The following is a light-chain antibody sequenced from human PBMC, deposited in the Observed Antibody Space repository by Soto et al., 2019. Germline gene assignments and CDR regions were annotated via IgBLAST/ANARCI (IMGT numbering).Light chain of an antibody. CDR2: DAS. CDR3: QQFSSYPLT. V-gene: IGKV3-20*01. CDR1: QSVRSY. J-gene: IGKJ4*01. Sequence: EIVMTQSPATLSVSPGERATLSCRASQSVRSYLAWYQQKPGQAPRLLIYDASSRATGIPDRFSGGGSGTDFTLTISRLEPEDFAVYYCQQFSSYPLTFGGGTKVDIK.